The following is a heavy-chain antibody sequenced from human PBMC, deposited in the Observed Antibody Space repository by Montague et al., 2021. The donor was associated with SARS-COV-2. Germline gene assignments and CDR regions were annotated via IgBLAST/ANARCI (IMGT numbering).Heavy chain of an antibody. Sequence: SLRLSCAASGFTFSSYWMHWVRQAPGKGLVWVSRINSDGSSTSYADSVKGRFTISRDNAKNTLYLQMNSLRAEDTAVYYCARERLLRYFDRSPWGSDGMGVWGQGTTVTVSS. D-gene: IGHD3-9*01. CDR3: ARERLLRYFDRSPWGSDGMGV. CDR2: INSDGSST. J-gene: IGHJ6*02. V-gene: IGHV3-74*01. CDR1: GFTFSSYW.